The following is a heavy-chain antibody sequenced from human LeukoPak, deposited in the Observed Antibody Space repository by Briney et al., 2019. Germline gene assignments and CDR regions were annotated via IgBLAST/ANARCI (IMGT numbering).Heavy chain of an antibody. Sequence: GGTLRLSCAASGFTFSIYAMSWVRQALGKGLEWGSAISGSGGSTYYADSVRGRFTISRDNSKNTLYLQMNSLRAEDTAVYYCAKGVGHGGYYYYMDVWGKGTTVTISS. CDR1: GFTFSIYA. D-gene: IGHD3-10*01. J-gene: IGHJ6*03. CDR3: AKGVGHGGYYYYMDV. V-gene: IGHV3-23*01. CDR2: ISGSGGST.